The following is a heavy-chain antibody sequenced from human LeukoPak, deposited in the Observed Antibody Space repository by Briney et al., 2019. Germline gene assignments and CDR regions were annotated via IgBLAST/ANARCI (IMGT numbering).Heavy chain of an antibody. V-gene: IGHV1-18*01. Sequence: ASVKVSCKISAYTLSSNGISWVRQAPGQGLEWMGWISAYNGHTDYAQKFQGRVTVTTDTATRTAYMELRSLKSDDTAVYYCARPNFWSGYSYFDYWGQGTLVTVSS. D-gene: IGHD3-3*01. J-gene: IGHJ4*02. CDR3: ARPNFWSGYSYFDY. CDR1: AYTLSSNG. CDR2: ISAYNGHT.